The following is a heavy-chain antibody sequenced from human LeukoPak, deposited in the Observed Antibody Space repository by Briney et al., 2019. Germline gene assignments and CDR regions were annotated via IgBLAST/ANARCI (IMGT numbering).Heavy chain of an antibody. V-gene: IGHV1-46*03. Sequence: ASVKVSCKAPGYTFTSYYMHWVLQAPGQGLEWMGIINPSGGSTSYAQKFQGRVTMTRDTSTSTVYMELSSLRSEDTAVYYCARDSSVAGDAFDIWGQGTMVTVSS. CDR1: GYTFTSYY. CDR3: ARDSSVAGDAFDI. CDR2: INPSGGST. J-gene: IGHJ3*02. D-gene: IGHD2-15*01.